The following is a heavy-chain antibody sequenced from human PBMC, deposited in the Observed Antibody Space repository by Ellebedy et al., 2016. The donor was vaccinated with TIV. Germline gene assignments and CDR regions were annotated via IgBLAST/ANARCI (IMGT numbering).Heavy chain of an antibody. CDR3: ARAITVDYWYLNL. D-gene: IGHD3-10*01. J-gene: IGHJ2*01. CDR1: GFTFNNYA. Sequence: PGGSLRLSCAASGFTFNNYAMSWVRQAPGKGLEWVSTISHTGTRTYYANSVEGRFIISRDNSKKTLYLQMNSLRAEDTAVYYCARAITVDYWYLNLWGRGTQVTVSS. CDR2: ISHTGTRT. V-gene: IGHV3-23*01.